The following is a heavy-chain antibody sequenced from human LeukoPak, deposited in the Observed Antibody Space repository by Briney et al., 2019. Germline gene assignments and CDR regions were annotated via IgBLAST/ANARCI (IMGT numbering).Heavy chain of an antibody. V-gene: IGHV1-2*02. Sequence: ASVKVSCKASGYTFTGYYMHWVRQAPGQGLEWMGWINPNSGGTNYAQKFQGRVTMTRDTSISTAYMELSRLRSDDTAVYYCARDIKSRGSGSKPSYYFDYWGQGTLVTVSS. CDR2: INPNSGGT. D-gene: IGHD3-10*01. J-gene: IGHJ4*02. CDR3: ARDIKSRGSGSKPSYYFDY. CDR1: GYTFTGYY.